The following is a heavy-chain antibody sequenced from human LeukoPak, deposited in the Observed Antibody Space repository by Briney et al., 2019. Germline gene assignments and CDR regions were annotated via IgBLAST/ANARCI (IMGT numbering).Heavy chain of an antibody. D-gene: IGHD3-3*01. V-gene: IGHV3-23*01. CDR2: ISGSGGST. Sequence: PGGSLRLSCAASGFTFSTYAMSWVRQPPGKGLEWVSAISGSGGSTYYADSVKGRFTISRDSSKNTLYLQMNSLRAEDTAVYYCATPRGDFWSGYSYFDYWGQGTLVTVSS. CDR3: ATPRGDFWSGYSYFDY. CDR1: GFTFSTYA. J-gene: IGHJ4*02.